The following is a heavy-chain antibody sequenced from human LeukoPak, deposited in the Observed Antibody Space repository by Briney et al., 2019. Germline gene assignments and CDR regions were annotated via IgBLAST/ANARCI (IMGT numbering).Heavy chain of an antibody. J-gene: IGHJ4*02. Sequence: GASVKVSCKASGYTFTVYYIHWVRQAPGQGLEWMGWINPDSGVTNYAQKFQGRVTMTRDTSIRTAYMELSRLRSEDTAVYHCARGFDWLEYYFDYWGQGTLVTVSS. CDR2: INPDSGVT. CDR3: ARGFDWLEYYFDY. CDR1: GYTFTVYY. D-gene: IGHD3-9*01. V-gene: IGHV1-2*02.